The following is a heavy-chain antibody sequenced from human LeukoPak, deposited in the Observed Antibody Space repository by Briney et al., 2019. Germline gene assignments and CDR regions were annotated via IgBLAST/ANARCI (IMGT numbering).Heavy chain of an antibody. CDR2: MNPNSGNT. J-gene: IGHJ4*02. CDR1: GYTFTSYD. D-gene: IGHD3-10*01. V-gene: IGHV1-8*01. Sequence: ASVKVSCKASGYTFTSYDINWVRQATGQGLERMGWMNPNSGNTGYAQKFQGRVTMTRNTSISTAYMEPSSLRSEDTAVYYCARGGYYYGSGSITDYWGQGTLVTVSS. CDR3: ARGGYYYGSGSITDY.